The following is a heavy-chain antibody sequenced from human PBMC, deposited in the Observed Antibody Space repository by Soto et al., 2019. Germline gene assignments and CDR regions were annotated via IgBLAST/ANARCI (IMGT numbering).Heavy chain of an antibody. CDR2: IKSKTDGGTT. CDR3: AKERAWGSSWGGTLVL. J-gene: IGHJ4*02. V-gene: IGHV3-15*01. Sequence: EVQLVESGGGLVKPGGSLRLSCAASGFTFSNAWMSWVRQAPGKGLEWVGRIKSKTDGGTTDYAAPVKGRFTISRDNSKNTLYLQMNSLRAEDTAVYYCAKERAWGSSWGGTLVLWGQGTLVTVSS. D-gene: IGHD6-13*01. CDR1: GFTFSNAW.